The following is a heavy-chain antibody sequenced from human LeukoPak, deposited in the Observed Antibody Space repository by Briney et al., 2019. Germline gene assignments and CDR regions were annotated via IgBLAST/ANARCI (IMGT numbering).Heavy chain of an antibody. Sequence: ASVKVSCKASGYTFTSYYMHWVRQAPGQGLEWMGIINPSGGSTSYAQKFQGRVTMTRDMSTSTVYMELSSLRSEDTAVYYCAREGVIAARARNIRKTFDYWGQGTLVTVSS. CDR1: GYTFTSYY. CDR3: AREGVIAARARNIRKTFDY. D-gene: IGHD6-6*01. V-gene: IGHV1-46*01. J-gene: IGHJ4*02. CDR2: INPSGGST.